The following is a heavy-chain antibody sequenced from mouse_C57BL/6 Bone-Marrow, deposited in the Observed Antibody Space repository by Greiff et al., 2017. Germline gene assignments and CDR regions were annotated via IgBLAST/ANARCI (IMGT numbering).Heavy chain of an antibody. J-gene: IGHJ3*01. CDR1: GYTFTSYW. V-gene: IGHV1-64*01. CDR2: IHPNSGST. CDR3: ASGGLRRGTWFAY. D-gene: IGHD2-4*01. Sequence: QVQLLQPGAELVKPGASVKLSCKASGYTFTSYWMHWVRQRPGQGLEWIGMIHPNSGSTNYNEKFKSKATLTVDKSSSTAYMQISSLTSEGSAVYYYASGGLRRGTWFAYWGQGTLVTVSA.